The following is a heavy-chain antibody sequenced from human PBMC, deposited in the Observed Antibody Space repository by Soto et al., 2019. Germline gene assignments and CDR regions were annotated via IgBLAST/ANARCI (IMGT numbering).Heavy chain of an antibody. J-gene: IGHJ4*02. CDR1: GGTFSSYA. CDR3: ASSGAEITMVRGVIILPGQDV. CDR2: IIPIFGTA. D-gene: IGHD3-10*01. V-gene: IGHV1-69*13. Sequence: GASVKVSCKASGGTFSSYAISWVRQAPGQGLEWMGGIIPIFGTANYAQKFQGRVTITADESTSTAYMELSSLRSEDTAVYYCASSGAEITMVRGVIILPGQDVWGQGAPVTVSS.